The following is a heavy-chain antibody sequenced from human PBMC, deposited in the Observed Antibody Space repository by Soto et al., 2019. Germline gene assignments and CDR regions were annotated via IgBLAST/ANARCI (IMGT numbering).Heavy chain of an antibody. J-gene: IGHJ6*02. CDR2: INAGNGNT. Sequence: ASVKVACKASGYTFTSYAMHWVRQAPGQRLEWMGWINAGNGNTKYSQRFQGRVTITRDTSASTAYMELSSLRSEDTAVYYCARGCSAIESVSYYYGMDVWGQGTTVSVSS. CDR1: GYTFTSYA. D-gene: IGHD5-18*01. V-gene: IGHV1-3*01. CDR3: ARGCSAIESVSYYYGMDV.